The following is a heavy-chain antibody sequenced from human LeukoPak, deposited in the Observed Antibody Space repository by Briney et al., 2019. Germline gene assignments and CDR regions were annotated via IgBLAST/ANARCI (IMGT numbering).Heavy chain of an antibody. J-gene: IGHJ6*03. CDR1: GYTFTGYY. V-gene: IGHV1-2*02. CDR3: ARGGEWDILSGYYTPDYYYYMDV. CDR2: INPNSGGT. Sequence: ASVKLSCTASGYTFTGYYMHWVRQAPGQGLEWMGWINPNSGGTNYAQKFQGRVTMTRDTSISTVYMELSRLRSDDTAVYYCARGGEWDILSGYYTPDYYYYMDVWGKGTTVTISS. D-gene: IGHD3-9*01.